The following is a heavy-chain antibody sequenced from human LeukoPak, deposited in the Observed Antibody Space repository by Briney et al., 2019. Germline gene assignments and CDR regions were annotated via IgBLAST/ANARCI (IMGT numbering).Heavy chain of an antibody. J-gene: IGHJ6*02. CDR1: GLTFSSHA. D-gene: IGHD3-22*01. CDR3: ARGRTDYNSGGYSGSYYYGMDV. CDR2: ITGSGGST. Sequence: GGSLRLSCVVSGLTFSSHAMTWVRQTPGKGLEWVSGITGSGGSTYHADSVKGRFTISRDNAKNSLYLQMKSLRAEDTAVYYCARGRTDYNSGGYSGSYYYGMDVWGQGTTVTVSS. V-gene: IGHV3-23*01.